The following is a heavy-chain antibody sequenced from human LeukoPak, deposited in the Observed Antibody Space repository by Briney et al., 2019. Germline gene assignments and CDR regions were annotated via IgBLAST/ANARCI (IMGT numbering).Heavy chain of an antibody. CDR1: GGSISSGGYY. J-gene: IGHJ4*02. CDR2: IYYSGST. CDR3: ARADPEYYYDSSGYYPFDY. V-gene: IGHV4-31*03. Sequence: SQTLSLTCTVSGGSISSGGYYWSWIRQHPGKGLEWIGYIYYSGSTYYNPSLKSRVTISVDTSKNQFSLKLSSVTAADTAVYYCARADPEYYYDSSGYYPFDYWGQGTLVTVSS. D-gene: IGHD3-22*01.